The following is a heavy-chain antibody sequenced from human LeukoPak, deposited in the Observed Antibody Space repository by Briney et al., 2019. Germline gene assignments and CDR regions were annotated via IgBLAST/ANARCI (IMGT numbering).Heavy chain of an antibody. V-gene: IGHV1-2*02. CDR1: GYTFTYYY. J-gene: IGHJ1*01. CDR3: AKRSSSSWTEYFQH. Sequence: GASVKVSCKASGYTFTYYYIHWVRRAPGQGLEWMGWINPKNGDTNYAQKFRGRVAMTRDTSISTAYMELSRVRSDDTAVFYCAKRSSSSWTEYFQHWGQGTLVTVSS. CDR2: INPKNGDT. D-gene: IGHD6-13*01.